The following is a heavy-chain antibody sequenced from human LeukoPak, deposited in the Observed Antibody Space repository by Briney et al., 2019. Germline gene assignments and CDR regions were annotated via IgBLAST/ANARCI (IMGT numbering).Heavy chain of an antibody. Sequence: GGSLRLSCAASGVTFSSYSMNWVRQAPGKGLEWVSSISSSSSYIYYADSVKGRFTISRDNAKNSLYLQMNSLRAEDTAVYYCARVAFGEFQTFFDYWGQGTLVTVSS. CDR2: ISSSSSYI. J-gene: IGHJ4*02. CDR3: ARVAFGEFQTFFDY. V-gene: IGHV3-21*01. D-gene: IGHD3-10*01. CDR1: GVTFSSYS.